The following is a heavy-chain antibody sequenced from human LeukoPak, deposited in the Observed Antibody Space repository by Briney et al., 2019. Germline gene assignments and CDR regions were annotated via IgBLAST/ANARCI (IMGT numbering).Heavy chain of an antibody. J-gene: IGHJ4*02. CDR2: LTDSGDAT. D-gene: IGHD3-3*01. CDR1: GFTFSHYA. V-gene: IGHV3-23*01. CDR3: ARVFHDYYFDY. Sequence: GGSLRLSCAVSGFTFSHYAMSWVRQAPGTGLEWVGSLTDSGDATYYADSVKGRLTISRDNSNSTLYLHISGLRDGDTAVYYCARVFHDYYFDYWGQGTLVTVSS.